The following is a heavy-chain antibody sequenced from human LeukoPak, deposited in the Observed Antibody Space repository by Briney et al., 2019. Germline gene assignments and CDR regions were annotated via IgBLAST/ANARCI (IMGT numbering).Heavy chain of an antibody. Sequence: GGSLRLSCAASGFTFSSYAMSWVRQAPGKGLEWVSAISGSGGSTYYADSVKGRFTISRDNAKNSLYLQMNSLRAEDTAVYYCARALGGGLDYWGQGTLVTVSS. CDR3: ARALGGGLDY. D-gene: IGHD2-15*01. V-gene: IGHV3-23*01. CDR2: ISGSGGST. J-gene: IGHJ4*02. CDR1: GFTFSSYA.